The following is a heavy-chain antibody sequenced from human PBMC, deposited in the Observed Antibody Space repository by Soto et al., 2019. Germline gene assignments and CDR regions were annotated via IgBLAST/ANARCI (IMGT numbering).Heavy chain of an antibody. CDR2: ISAYNGNT. CDR3: AGVGLEAVAGRGYYFDY. CDR1: GYTFTSYG. J-gene: IGHJ4*02. Sequence: QVQLVQSGAEVKKPGASVKVSCKASGYTFTSYGISWVRQAPGQGLEWMGWISAYNGNTNYAQRLQGRVTMTPDTATSTAYMELRRLRSDDTAVYYCAGVGLEAVAGRGYYFDYWGQGTLVTVSS. D-gene: IGHD6-19*01. V-gene: IGHV1-18*01.